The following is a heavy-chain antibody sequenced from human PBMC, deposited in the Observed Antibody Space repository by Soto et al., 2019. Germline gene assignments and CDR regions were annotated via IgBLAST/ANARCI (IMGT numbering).Heavy chain of an antibody. CDR2: IYHSGST. Sequence: QLQLQESGSGLVKPSQTLSLTCAVSGGSISSGGYSWSWIRQPPGKGLEWIGYIYHSGSTYYNPSLKSRVTISVDRSKNQFSLKLSFVTAADTAVYYCARAAYYYDSSGYPQYFQHWGQGTLVTVSS. V-gene: IGHV4-30-2*01. CDR3: ARAAYYYDSSGYPQYFQH. CDR1: GGSISSGGYS. J-gene: IGHJ1*01. D-gene: IGHD3-22*01.